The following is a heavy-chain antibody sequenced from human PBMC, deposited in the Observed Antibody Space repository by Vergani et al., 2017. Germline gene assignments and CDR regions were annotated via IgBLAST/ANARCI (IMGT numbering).Heavy chain of an antibody. CDR2: ISGSGGST. J-gene: IGHJ4*02. CDR3: AKGILSVVVFSYFDY. Sequence: EVQLLESGGGLVQPGGSLRLSCAASGFTFSSYAMSWVRQAPGKGLEWVSAISGSGGSTYYADSVKGRFTISRDNSKNTLYLQMNSLRAEYTAVYYCAKGILSVVVFSYFDYWGQGTLVTVSS. CDR1: GFTFSSYA. V-gene: IGHV3-23*01. D-gene: IGHD2-21*01.